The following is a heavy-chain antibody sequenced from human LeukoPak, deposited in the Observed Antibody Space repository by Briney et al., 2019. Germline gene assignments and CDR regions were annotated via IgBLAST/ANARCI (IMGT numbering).Heavy chain of an antibody. CDR1: GFSFSNCW. CDR2: IKQDGSEK. V-gene: IGHV3-7*04. Sequence: GGSLRLSCVASGFSFSNCWMGWVRQAPGKGLEWVANIKQDGSEKYYVDSVKGRFTISRDNAKNSLYLQMNSLSAEDTAVYYCAGVRDASGSYYPYWGQGTLVTVSP. CDR3: AGVRDASGSYYPY. J-gene: IGHJ4*02. D-gene: IGHD3-10*01.